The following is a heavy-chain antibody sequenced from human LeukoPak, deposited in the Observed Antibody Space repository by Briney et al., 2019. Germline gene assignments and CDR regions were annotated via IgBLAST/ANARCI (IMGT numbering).Heavy chain of an antibody. CDR1: GGSISSGSYY. Sequence: PSETLSLTCTVSGGSISSGSYYWSWIRQPAGKGLEWIGRIYTSGSTNYNPSLKSRVTISVDTSKNQFSLKLSSVTAADTAVYYCVRSGSYVGFADYWGQGTLVTVSS. J-gene: IGHJ4*02. D-gene: IGHD1-26*01. CDR2: IYTSGST. CDR3: VRSGSYVGFADY. V-gene: IGHV4-61*02.